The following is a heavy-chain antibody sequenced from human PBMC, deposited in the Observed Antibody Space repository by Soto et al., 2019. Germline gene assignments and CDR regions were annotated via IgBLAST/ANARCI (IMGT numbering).Heavy chain of an antibody. D-gene: IGHD5-12*01. CDR3: ARDLGYKQRASWFDP. CDR2: IWYDGSNK. V-gene: IGHV3-33*01. CDR1: GFTFSSYG. J-gene: IGHJ5*02. Sequence: PGGSLRLSCAASGFTFSSYGMHWVRQAPGKGLEWVAVIWYDGSNKYYADSVKGRFTISRDNSKNTLYLQMNSLRAEDTAVYYCARDLGYKQRASWFDPWGQGTLVTVSS.